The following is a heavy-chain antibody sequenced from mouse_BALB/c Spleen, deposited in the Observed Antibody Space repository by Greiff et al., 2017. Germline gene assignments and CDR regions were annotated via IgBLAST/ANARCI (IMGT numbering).Heavy chain of an antibody. D-gene: IGHD2-3*01. V-gene: IGHV5-6-3*01. Sequence: EVKLMESGGGLVQPGGSLKLSCAASGFTFSSYGMSWVRQTPDKRLELVATINSNGGSTYYPDSVKGRFTISRDNAKNTLYLQMSSLKSEDTAMYYCASLYDGYYYYAMDYWGQGTSVSVSS. CDR2: INSNGGST. CDR3: ASLYDGYYYYAMDY. CDR1: GFTFSSYG. J-gene: IGHJ4*01.